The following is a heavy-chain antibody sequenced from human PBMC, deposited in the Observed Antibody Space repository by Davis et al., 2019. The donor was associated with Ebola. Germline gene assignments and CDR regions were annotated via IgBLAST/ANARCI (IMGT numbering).Heavy chain of an antibody. V-gene: IGHV3-7*01. CDR2: IKQDGTEK. Sequence: GESLKISCAASGFTFSSYWMTWVRQAPGKGLEWVVNIKQDGTEKYYVDSVKGRFTISRDNAKNSLYLQMNSLRAEDTAVYYCARDKGTFYSESSGYYDYWGQGILVTVSS. CDR3: ARDKGTFYSESSGYYDY. J-gene: IGHJ4*02. D-gene: IGHD3-22*01. CDR1: GFTFSSYW.